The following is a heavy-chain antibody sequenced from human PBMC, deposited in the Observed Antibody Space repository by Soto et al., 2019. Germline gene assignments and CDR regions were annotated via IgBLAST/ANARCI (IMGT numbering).Heavy chain of an antibody. V-gene: IGHV1-69*02. CDR1: GGTFNTYT. J-gene: IGHJ3*01. CDR2: IIPMLTVT. D-gene: IGHD2-2*01. CDR3: SIGSWSAETFDV. Sequence: QVHLIQSGAEVKKPGSSVKVSCKAAGGTFNTYTLIWVRQAPGHGLEWMGRIIPMLTVTNSAQKFQGRLTLTADKSTGTAFMELTSLRSEDTAVYYCSIGSWSAETFDVWGQGTMVTVSS.